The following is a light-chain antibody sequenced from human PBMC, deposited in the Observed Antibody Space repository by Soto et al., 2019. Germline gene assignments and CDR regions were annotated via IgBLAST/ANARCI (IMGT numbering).Light chain of an antibody. Sequence: DIQMTQSPSSLSTSVGDRVTITCRASQSITNYLNCYQQKPGRVPKLLIYGASRLQSGVPSRFSGSGSGTNFTLTISSLQPEDFATYYCQQSYITPWTFGQATKVEIK. CDR2: GAS. J-gene: IGKJ1*01. CDR1: QSITNY. CDR3: QQSYITPWT. V-gene: IGKV1-39*01.